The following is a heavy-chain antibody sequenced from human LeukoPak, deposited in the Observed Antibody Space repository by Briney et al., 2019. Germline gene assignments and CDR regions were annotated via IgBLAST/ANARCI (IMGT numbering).Heavy chain of an antibody. CDR3: ARRYCSGVSCYPDY. CDR2: INPSGGGT. J-gene: IGHJ4*02. CDR1: GYTFSGYY. V-gene: IGHV1-2*02. D-gene: IGHD2-15*01. Sequence: ASVKVSCKASGYTFSGYYIHWVRQAPGQGLEWMGWINPSGGGTKYAQKFQGRVTMTRDTSISTAYMELSALTSDDTAVYFCARRYCSGVSCYPDYWGQGTLVTVPS.